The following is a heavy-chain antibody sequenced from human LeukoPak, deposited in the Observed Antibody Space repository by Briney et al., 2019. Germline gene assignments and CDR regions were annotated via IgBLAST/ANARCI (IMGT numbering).Heavy chain of an antibody. D-gene: IGHD3-3*01. CDR2: ISDGGTNK. CDR1: GFSFSNYA. CDR3: ARDSRDKLRFLEWFHETLDF. J-gene: IGHJ4*02. V-gene: IGHV3-30-3*01. Sequence: GGSLRLSCAASGFSFSNYAMHWVRQTPGKGLEWVAIISDGGTNKNYADSVKGRFTIFRDKSKSTLYLQMHSLRAEDTAVYYCARDSRDKLRFLEWFHETLDFWGQGTLVTVSS.